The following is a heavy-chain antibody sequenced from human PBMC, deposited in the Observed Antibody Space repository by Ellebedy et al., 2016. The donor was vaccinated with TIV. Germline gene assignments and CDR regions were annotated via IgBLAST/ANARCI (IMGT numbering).Heavy chain of an antibody. Sequence: GESLKISXEVSGLTFSDYAMSWVRQAPGKGLEWVSAISGSGGSTYYADSVKGRFTISRDDSKNTLYLQMNSLRAEDTAVYYCAKGSPTSKWGQGTLVTVSS. CDR1: GLTFSDYA. J-gene: IGHJ4*02. D-gene: IGHD3-10*01. CDR2: ISGSGGST. V-gene: IGHV3-23*01. CDR3: AKGSPTSK.